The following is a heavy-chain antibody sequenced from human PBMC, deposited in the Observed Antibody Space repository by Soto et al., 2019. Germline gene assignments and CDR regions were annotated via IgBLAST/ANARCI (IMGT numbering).Heavy chain of an antibody. J-gene: IGHJ6*02. D-gene: IGHD4-17*01. CDR2: IRSKAYGGTT. CDR3: TRVLRTTVGNYYYYGMDV. Sequence: GSLRLSCTASGFTFGDYAMSWVRQAPGKGLEWVGFIRSKAYGGTTEYAASVKGRFTISRDDSKSIAYLQMNSLKTEDTAVYYCTRVLRTTVGNYYYYGMDVWGQGTTVTVSS. CDR1: GFTFGDYA. V-gene: IGHV3-49*04.